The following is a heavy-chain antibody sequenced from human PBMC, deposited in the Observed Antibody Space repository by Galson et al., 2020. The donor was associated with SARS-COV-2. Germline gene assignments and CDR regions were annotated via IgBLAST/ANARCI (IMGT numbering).Heavy chain of an antibody. CDR2: IRGDGSET. CDR3: TREGWQGGY. V-gene: IGHV3-7*01. J-gene: IGHJ4*02. D-gene: IGHD6-19*01. Sequence: GGSLRLSCAVSGFTYKDFWMSWFRQAPGKGPEWVANIRGDGSETNYVDSVKGRFSISRDNAANSLYLQMNSLRVEDTGVYYCTREGWQGGYWGQGTRVTVSS. CDR1: GFTYKDFW.